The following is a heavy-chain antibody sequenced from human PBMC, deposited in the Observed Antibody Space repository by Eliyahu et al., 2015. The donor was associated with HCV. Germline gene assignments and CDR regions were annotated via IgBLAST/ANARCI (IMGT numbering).Heavy chain of an antibody. CDR3: ARQXPYYERYYYYALDV. D-gene: IGHD3-16*01. CDR1: GYNFINYA. Sequence: SVKVSCEASGYNFINYAIHWVRQAPGQRLEWLGWIDTDSGKTRYSPRFQGRVVVTKDTPATTVHMEVSSLRSEDTAVYYCARQXPYYERYYYYALDVWGQGTTVIVSS. V-gene: IGHV1-3*04. J-gene: IGHJ6*02. CDR2: IDTDSGKT.